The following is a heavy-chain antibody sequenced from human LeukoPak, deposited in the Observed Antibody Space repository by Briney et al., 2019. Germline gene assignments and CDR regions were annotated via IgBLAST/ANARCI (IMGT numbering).Heavy chain of an antibody. CDR3: ARGGLSYYYMDV. CDR2: VYYDDSA. Sequence: TSETLSLTCTVSGGSITSSSYFWAWIRQPPGKGLEWIGSVYYDDSADYTPSLKSRVTISVDTSKNQFSLKLSSVTAADTAVYYCARGGLSYYYMDVWGKGTTVTVSS. V-gene: IGHV4-39*07. J-gene: IGHJ6*03. CDR1: GGSITSSSYF.